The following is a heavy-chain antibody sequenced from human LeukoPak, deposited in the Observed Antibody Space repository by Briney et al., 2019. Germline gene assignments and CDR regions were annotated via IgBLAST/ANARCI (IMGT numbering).Heavy chain of an antibody. CDR1: GFTFSSYS. D-gene: IGHD4-23*01. CDR2: ISSSSSTI. V-gene: IGHV3-48*01. J-gene: IGHJ4*02. Sequence: GGSLRLSCAASGFTFSSYSMNWVRQAPGKGLEWVSYISSSSSTIYYADSVKGRFTISRDNAKNSLYLQMNSLRAEDTAVYYCARDTRWVDYWGQGTLVTVSS. CDR3: ARDTRWVDY.